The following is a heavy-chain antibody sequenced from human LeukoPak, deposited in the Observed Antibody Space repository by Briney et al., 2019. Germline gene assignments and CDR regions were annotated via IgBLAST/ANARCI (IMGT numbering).Heavy chain of an antibody. Sequence: QPGGSLRLSCAASGFTFISYWMHWVRQAPGKGLVWVSRINSDGSSTTYADSVKGRFTISIDNVKDTLYLQMNSLRADDTAVYYCASAAYSSGWRPLHYWGQGTLVTVSS. CDR3: ASAAYSSGWRPLHY. J-gene: IGHJ4*02. V-gene: IGHV3-74*01. CDR2: INSDGSST. CDR1: GFTFISYW. D-gene: IGHD6-19*01.